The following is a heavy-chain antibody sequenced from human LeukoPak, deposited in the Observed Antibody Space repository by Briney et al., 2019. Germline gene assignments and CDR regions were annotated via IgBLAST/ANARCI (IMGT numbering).Heavy chain of an antibody. CDR1: GFTFSSYA. Sequence: PGGSLRLSCAASGFTFSSYAMSWVRQAPGKGLEWVSAISGSGGSTYYADSVKGRFTISRDNSKNTLYLQMNSLRAEDTAVYYCAKDRSYYYDSSGYSLDGCWFDPWGQGTLVTVSS. CDR2: ISGSGGST. D-gene: IGHD3-22*01. CDR3: AKDRSYYYDSSGYSLDGCWFDP. J-gene: IGHJ5*02. V-gene: IGHV3-23*01.